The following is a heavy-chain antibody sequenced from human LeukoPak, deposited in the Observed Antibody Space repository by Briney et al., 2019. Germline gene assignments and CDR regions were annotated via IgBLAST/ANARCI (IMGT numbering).Heavy chain of an antibody. Sequence: PGGSLRLSCAASGFTFSSYAMPWVRQAPGKGLEWVAVISYDGSNKYYADSVKGRFTISRDNSKNTLYLQMNSLRAEDTAVYYCAGDLGCSSTSCGYWGQGTLVTVSS. CDR1: GFTFSSYA. CDR3: AGDLGCSSTSCGY. CDR2: ISYDGSNK. D-gene: IGHD2-2*01. J-gene: IGHJ4*02. V-gene: IGHV3-30-3*01.